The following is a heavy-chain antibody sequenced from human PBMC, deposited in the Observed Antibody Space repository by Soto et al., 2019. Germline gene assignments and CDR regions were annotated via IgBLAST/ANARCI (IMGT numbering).Heavy chain of an antibody. J-gene: IGHJ4*02. CDR3: AHSDRGYEIIYLDF. D-gene: IGHD5-12*01. CDR2: IYYNDDR. Sequence: GSGPTLVNPTQTLTLTCTFSGFSFTTAGVAVGWIRQTPGGALEWLTLIYYNDDRRFSPSLKTRLTITGDTSKNQVVLSLTNVDPGDTATYFCAHSDRGYEIIYLDFWGQGIPVTVYS. CDR1: GFSFTTAGVA. V-gene: IGHV2-5*01.